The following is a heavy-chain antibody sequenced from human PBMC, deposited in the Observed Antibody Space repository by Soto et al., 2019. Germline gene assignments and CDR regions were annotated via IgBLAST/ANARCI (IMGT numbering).Heavy chain of an antibody. D-gene: IGHD3-3*01. CDR3: ARLQFYDFWSGSDPLDV. Sequence: SETLSLTCAVSGASVSSGSYQWSWIRQSPGKGLEWIGFISFTGSTNSNPSLKSRVTFSVDASKDHFSLKLTSVTAADTALYFCARLQFYDFWSGSDPLDVWGQGTTVTVSS. CDR2: ISFTGST. J-gene: IGHJ6*02. CDR1: GASVSSGSYQ. V-gene: IGHV4-61*01.